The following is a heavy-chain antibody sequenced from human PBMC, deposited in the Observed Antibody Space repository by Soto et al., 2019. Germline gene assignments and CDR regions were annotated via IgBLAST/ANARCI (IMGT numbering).Heavy chain of an antibody. V-gene: IGHV4-59*01. CDR1: GGSISSYY. J-gene: IGHJ6*03. CDR3: ARGGRGISYYDFWSGYYTGTRNYYYMDV. CDR2: IYYSGST. D-gene: IGHD3-3*01. Sequence: SETLSLTCTVSGGSISSYYWSWIRQPPGKGLEWIGYIYYSGSTNYNPSLKSRVTISVDTSKNQFSLKLSSVTAADTAVYYCARGGRGISYYDFWSGYYTGTRNYYYMDVWGKGTTVTVSS.